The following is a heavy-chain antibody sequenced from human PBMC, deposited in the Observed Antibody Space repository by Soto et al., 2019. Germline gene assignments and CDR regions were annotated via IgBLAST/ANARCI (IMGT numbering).Heavy chain of an antibody. CDR3: ARADDFWSGYRTAYGMDV. CDR2: IDPSDSYT. D-gene: IGHD3-3*01. Sequence: GESLKISCKGSGYSFTSYWISWVRQMPGKGLEWMGRIDPSDSYTNYSPSFQGHVTISADKSISTAYLQWSSLKASDTAMYYCARADDFWSGYRTAYGMDVWGQGTTVTVSS. CDR1: GYSFTSYW. V-gene: IGHV5-10-1*01. J-gene: IGHJ6*02.